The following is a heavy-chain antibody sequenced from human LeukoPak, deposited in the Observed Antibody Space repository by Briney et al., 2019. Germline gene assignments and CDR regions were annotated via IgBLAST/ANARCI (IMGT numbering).Heavy chain of an antibody. CDR2: ISSSSSYI. CDR3: ANGGYYGSGSYLIG. Sequence: GGSLRLSCAASGFTFSSYSMNWVRQAPGKGLEWVSSISSSSSYIYYADSVKGRFTISRDNAKNSLYLQMNSLRAEDTALYFCANGGYYGSGSYLIGWGQGTLVTVSS. D-gene: IGHD3-10*01. CDR1: GFTFSSYS. J-gene: IGHJ4*02. V-gene: IGHV3-21*04.